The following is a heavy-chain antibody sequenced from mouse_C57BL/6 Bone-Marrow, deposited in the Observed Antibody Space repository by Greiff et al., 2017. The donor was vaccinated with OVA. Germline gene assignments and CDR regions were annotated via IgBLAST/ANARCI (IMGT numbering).Heavy chain of an antibody. D-gene: IGHD2-3*01. Sequence: EVNLVESGGGLVKPGGSLKLSCAASGFTFSSYAMSWVRQTPEKRLEWVATISDGGSYTYYPDNVKGRFTISRDNAKNNLYLQMSHLKSEDTAMYYCARDRGYDGYWYFDVWGTGTTVTVSS. CDR3: ARDRGYDGYWYFDV. V-gene: IGHV5-4*01. CDR1: GFTFSSYA. CDR2: ISDGGSYT. J-gene: IGHJ1*03.